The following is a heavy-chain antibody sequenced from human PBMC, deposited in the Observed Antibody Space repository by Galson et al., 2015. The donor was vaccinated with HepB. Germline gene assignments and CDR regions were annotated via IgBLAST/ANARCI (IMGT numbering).Heavy chain of an antibody. CDR1: GLSLSNTGMC. CDR2: IDWDDQK. V-gene: IGHV2-70*17. Sequence: PALVKPTQTLTLTCTLSGLSLSNTGMCVSWIRQPPGKALEWLARIDWDDQKFYNGSLKRRLAISKDSSENHVVLTMTNMDPVDTATYFCARHGFRGTYYSALDMWGQGTVVTVSS. J-gene: IGHJ3*02. D-gene: IGHD1-26*01. CDR3: ARHGFRGTYYSALDM.